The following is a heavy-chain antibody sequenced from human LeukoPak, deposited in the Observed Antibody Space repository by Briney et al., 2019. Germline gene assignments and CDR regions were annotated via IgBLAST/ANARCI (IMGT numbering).Heavy chain of an antibody. D-gene: IGHD3-10*01. J-gene: IGHJ6*03. CDR2: INHSGTT. Sequence: PSETLSLTCAVYGGSFSNYYWSWIRQPPGKGLEWIGEINHSGTTKYNPSLKSRVTISVDTSKNPFSLKLSSVTAADTAVYYCARMVRGVITHYYYYMDVWGKGTTVTTSS. CDR1: GGSFSNYY. V-gene: IGHV4-34*01. CDR3: ARMVRGVITHYYYYMDV.